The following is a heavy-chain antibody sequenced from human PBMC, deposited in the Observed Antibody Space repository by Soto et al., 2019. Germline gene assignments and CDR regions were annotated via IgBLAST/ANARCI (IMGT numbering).Heavy chain of an antibody. Sequence: QVQLQESGPGLVKPSQTLSLTCTVSGGSINSGGYCWSWIRQHPGKGLEWIGCISYGGSTSYNPSLKSRVTRSVATSKNQFSLTLTSVTAADTAVYYCSRGILVGGKGALITVSS. CDR3: SRGILV. J-gene: IGHJ4*02. V-gene: IGHV4-31*03. D-gene: IGHD5-18*01. CDR1: GGSINSGGYC. CDR2: ISYGGST.